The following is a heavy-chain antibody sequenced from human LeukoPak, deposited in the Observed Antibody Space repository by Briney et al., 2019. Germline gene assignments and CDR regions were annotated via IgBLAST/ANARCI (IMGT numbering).Heavy chain of an antibody. Sequence: GGSLRLSCAASGFTFSSYAMSWVRQAPGKGLEWVSAISGSGGSTYYADSVKGRFTISRDNSKNTLYLQMNSLRAEDTAVYYCAKDSYYYDSSGYFDPWGQETLVTVSS. D-gene: IGHD3-22*01. V-gene: IGHV3-23*01. CDR2: ISGSGGST. CDR3: AKDSYYYDSSGYFDP. J-gene: IGHJ5*02. CDR1: GFTFSSYA.